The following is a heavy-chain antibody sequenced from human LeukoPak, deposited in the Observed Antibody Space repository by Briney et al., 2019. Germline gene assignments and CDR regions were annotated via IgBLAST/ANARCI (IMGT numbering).Heavy chain of an antibody. Sequence: PGGTLRLSCAASGLTFSSYGMSWVRQAPGKGLEWVSAISGSGGSTYYADSVKGRFTISRDNSKNTLYLQMNSLRAEDTAVYYCAKDKRYCSSTSCYGPLYYFDYWGQGTLVTVSS. J-gene: IGHJ4*02. CDR3: AKDKRYCSSTSCYGPLYYFDY. V-gene: IGHV3-23*01. CDR2: ISGSGGST. D-gene: IGHD2-2*01. CDR1: GLTFSSYG.